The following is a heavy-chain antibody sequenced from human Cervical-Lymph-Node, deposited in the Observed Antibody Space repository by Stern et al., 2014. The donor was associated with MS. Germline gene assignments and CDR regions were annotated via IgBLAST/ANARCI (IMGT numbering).Heavy chain of an antibody. CDR2: INPNSGDT. D-gene: IGHD6-13*01. CDR1: GYTFTGYY. V-gene: IGHV1-2*06. CDR3: ARARVTEAGNFGY. Sequence: VQLVQSGAEVKKPGASVKVSCKASGYTFTGYYMHWVRQAPGQGLEWMGRINPNSGDTNYAQKVQGRVTMTRVTSISTAYMELSSLRSDDTAVYYCARARVTEAGNFGYGGQGTLVTVSS. J-gene: IGHJ4*02.